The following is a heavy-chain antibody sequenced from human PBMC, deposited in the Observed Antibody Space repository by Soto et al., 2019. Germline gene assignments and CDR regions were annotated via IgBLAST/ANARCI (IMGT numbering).Heavy chain of an antibody. D-gene: IGHD3-22*01. J-gene: IGHJ4*02. CDR3: ARDLYYYDSSGYYYQLFDY. Sequence: GGSLRLCCAASGFTFSSYWMSWVRQAPGKGLEWVANIKQDGSEKYYVDSVKGRFTISRDNAKNSLYLQMNSLRAEDTAVYYCARDLYYYDSSGYYYQLFDYWGQGTLVTVSS. V-gene: IGHV3-7*05. CDR2: IKQDGSEK. CDR1: GFTFSSYW.